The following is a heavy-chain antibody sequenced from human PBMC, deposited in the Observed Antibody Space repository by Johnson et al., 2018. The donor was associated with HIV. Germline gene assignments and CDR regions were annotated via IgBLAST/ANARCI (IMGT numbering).Heavy chain of an antibody. V-gene: IGHV3-30-3*01. D-gene: IGHD2-21*01. CDR1: GFTFSNYA. CDR3: ARGGPFHAFDI. J-gene: IGHJ3*02. Sequence: VQLVESGGGVVQPGGSLRLSCPASGFTFSNYAMHWVRQAPGKGLEWVAVISYDGSNKYYADSVKGRFTISRDNSKNTLYLQMNSLRAEDTAMYFCARGGPFHAFDIWGHGTTVTVSS. CDR2: ISYDGSNK.